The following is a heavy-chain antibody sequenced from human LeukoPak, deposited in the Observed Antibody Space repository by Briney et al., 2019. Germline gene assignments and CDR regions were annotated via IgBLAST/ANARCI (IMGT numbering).Heavy chain of an antibody. CDR2: ISYDGSKE. J-gene: IGHJ4*02. CDR3: AKAWGLLYYFDY. CDR1: GFTFSNYA. D-gene: IGHD3-16*01. V-gene: IGHV3-30-3*01. Sequence: GGSLRLSCAASGFTFSNYAMHWVRQAPGKGLEWVAVISYDGSKEYYADFVKGRFTISRDSSKNTLYLQMNSLRAEDTAVYYCAKAWGLLYYFDYWGQGTLVTVSS.